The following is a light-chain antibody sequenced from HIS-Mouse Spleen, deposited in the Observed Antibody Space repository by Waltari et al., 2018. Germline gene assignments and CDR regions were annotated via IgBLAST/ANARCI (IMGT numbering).Light chain of an antibody. CDR2: DVS. CDR3: SSYTSSSTYV. CDR1: SSDVGGSNY. V-gene: IGLV2-14*03. J-gene: IGLJ1*01. Sequence: QSALTQPASVTGSPGQSITISCTGTSSDVGGSNYVPWYQQHPGKAPKLMIYDVSNRPSGVSNRFSGSKSGNTASLTISGLQAEDEADYYCSSYTSSSTYVFGTGTKVTVL.